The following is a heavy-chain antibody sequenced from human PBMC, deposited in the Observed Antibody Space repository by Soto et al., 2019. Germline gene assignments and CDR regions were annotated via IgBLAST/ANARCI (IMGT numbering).Heavy chain of an antibody. D-gene: IGHD6-13*01. V-gene: IGHV1-18*04. CDR1: GYTFTSYG. CDR2: ISAYNGNT. CDR3: ARDESSSWYVEGYFDY. J-gene: IGHJ4*02. Sequence: QVQLVQSGAEVKKPGASVKVSCKASGYTFTSYGISWVRQAPGQGLEWMGWISAYNGNTNDAQKLQGRVNMTTDTSTSKAYMELRSLSSDDTAVYYWARDESSSWYVEGYFDYWGQGSLVTVSS.